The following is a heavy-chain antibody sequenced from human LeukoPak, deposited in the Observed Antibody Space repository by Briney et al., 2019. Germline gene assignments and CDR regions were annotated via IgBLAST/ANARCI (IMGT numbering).Heavy chain of an antibody. J-gene: IGHJ4*02. Sequence: ASVNVSCKPSGYTFNGYYLLWVRQAPGHGLEWMGWFNPNSGGTNYAQKFQGRVTMTRDTSISTAYMELSRLRSDDTAVYYCARWMTTVITPDYWGQGTLVTVSS. CDR3: ARWMTTVITPDY. V-gene: IGHV1-2*02. CDR2: FNPNSGGT. CDR1: GYTFNGYY. D-gene: IGHD4-11*01.